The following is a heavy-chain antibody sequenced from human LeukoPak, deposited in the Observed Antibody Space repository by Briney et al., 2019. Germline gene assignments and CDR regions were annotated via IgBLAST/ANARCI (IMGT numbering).Heavy chain of an antibody. V-gene: IGHV4-59*01. D-gene: IGHD6-6*01. CDR2: IYPSGST. CDR1: GGSISGFY. CDR3: AREWPGVMQLVREGTFDY. J-gene: IGHJ4*02. Sequence: PSETLSLTCTVSGGSISGFYWSWIRQPPEKGLEWIGYIYPSGSTNYSPSLKSRVTISVDTSENQFSLKVSSVTAADTAVYYCAREWPGVMQLVREGTFDYWGQGTLVTVSS.